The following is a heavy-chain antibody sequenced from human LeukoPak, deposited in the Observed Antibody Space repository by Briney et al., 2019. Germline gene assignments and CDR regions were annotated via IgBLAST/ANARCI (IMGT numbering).Heavy chain of an antibody. CDR3: VRDQTYAFDI. CDR2: IKQDGSAK. Sequence: PGGSLRLSCVASGFTFSSFWMSCVRQAPGKGLEWVANIKQDGSAKYYVDSVKGRFTIFRDNAKNSVYLQVSGLRIEDTAVYYCVRDQTYAFDIWGQGTMVTVSS. J-gene: IGHJ3*02. V-gene: IGHV3-7*01. CDR1: GFTFSSFW.